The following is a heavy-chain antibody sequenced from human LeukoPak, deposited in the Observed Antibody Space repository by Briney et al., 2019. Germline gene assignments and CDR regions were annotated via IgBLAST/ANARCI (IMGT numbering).Heavy chain of an antibody. V-gene: IGHV3-23*01. CDR3: AKDPNGNYIGAFDI. CDR2: IGVGGDTT. D-gene: IGHD4-17*01. CDR1: GFTFSIYA. Sequence: GALRLSCAASGFTFSIYAMHWVRQAPGKGLEWVSSIGVGGDTTYYADSVKGRFTISRDNSKSTLYLQMNSLRDGNTAVYYCAKDPNGNYIGAFDIWGQGTMVTVSS. J-gene: IGHJ3*02.